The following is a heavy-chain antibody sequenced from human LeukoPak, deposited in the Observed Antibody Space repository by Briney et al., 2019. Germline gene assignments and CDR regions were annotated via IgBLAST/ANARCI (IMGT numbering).Heavy chain of an antibody. D-gene: IGHD3-22*01. CDR1: GFTFTSYA. J-gene: IGHJ4*02. CDR2: IRYDGSLQ. CDR3: VKDGSSSFYYCFDY. Sequence: GGSLRLSCAASGFTFTSYAMHWVRQAPGKGLEWVAFIRYDGSLQFYTHSVKGRFTVSRDNSKNTLYLQMHSLRAEDTAVYYCVKDGSSSFYYCFDYWGQGALVTVSS. V-gene: IGHV3-30*02.